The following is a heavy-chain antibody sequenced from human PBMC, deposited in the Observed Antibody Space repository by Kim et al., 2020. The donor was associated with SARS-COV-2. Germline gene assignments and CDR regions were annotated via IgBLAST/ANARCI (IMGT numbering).Heavy chain of an antibody. Sequence: GGSLRLSCAASGFTFSNYAMHWVRQAPGKGLEWVSGISWNGGSTGYSDSVKGRFTISRDNAKNSLYLQMNSLRAEDTALYYCAKDMACGLLIQLWLRGSWGAFDIWGRGTMVTVSS. CDR1: GFTFSNYA. CDR3: AKDMACGLLIQLWLRGSWGAFDI. CDR2: ISWNGGST. D-gene: IGHD5-18*01. J-gene: IGHJ3*02. V-gene: IGHV3-9*01.